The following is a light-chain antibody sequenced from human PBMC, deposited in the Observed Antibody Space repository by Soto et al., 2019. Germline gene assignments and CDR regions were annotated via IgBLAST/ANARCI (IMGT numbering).Light chain of an antibody. CDR2: GAS. Sequence: EIVLTQSPGTLSLSPGERSTLSCRASQTFSNSFLSWFQQIPGQAPRLLIYGASMRATGIPDRFSGSGSGTDFTLTISRLEPEDFAVYYCQQCGSSSTFGQGTRREIK. J-gene: IGKJ5*01. CDR3: QQCGSSST. V-gene: IGKV3-20*01. CDR1: QTFSNSF.